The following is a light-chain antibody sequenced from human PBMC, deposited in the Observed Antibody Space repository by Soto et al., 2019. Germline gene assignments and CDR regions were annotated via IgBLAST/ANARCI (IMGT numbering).Light chain of an antibody. CDR2: GSN. CDR1: RSNIGTKT. J-gene: IGLJ1*01. V-gene: IGLV1-44*01. CDR3: AAWDDSLNGYL. Sequence: SVLTQPPSASGTPGQRVTISCSGSRSNIGTKTVNWYQHLPGTAPKLLIYGSNLRPSGVPDRFSGSKSGTSASLAISGLQSEDEADYYCAAWDDSLNGYLFGTGTKLTVL.